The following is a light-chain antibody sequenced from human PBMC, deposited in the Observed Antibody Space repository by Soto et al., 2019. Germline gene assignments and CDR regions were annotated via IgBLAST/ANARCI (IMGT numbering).Light chain of an antibody. CDR1: SSSIGSNT. CDR3: AAWDDSLNGRV. V-gene: IGLV1-44*01. J-gene: IGLJ2*01. Sequence: QSVLTQPPSASGTPGQRVTISCSGSSSSIGSNTVNWYQQHPGTAPQLLIYGHNQRPSGVPDRFSCSKSGTSASLAISGLQSDDEADYYCAAWDDSLNGRVFGGGTKLTVL. CDR2: GHN.